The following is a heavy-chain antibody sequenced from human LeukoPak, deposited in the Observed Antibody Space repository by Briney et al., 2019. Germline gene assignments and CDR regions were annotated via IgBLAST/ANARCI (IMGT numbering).Heavy chain of an antibody. D-gene: IGHD6-19*01. CDR2: IHYSGST. V-gene: IGHV4-59*01. CDR1: GASINSDY. J-gene: IGHJ4*02. CDR3: ARDPSTSGWPYYFDY. Sequence: SETLSLTCTVSGASINSDYWTWMRQPPGKGLEWIGYIHYSGSTKYNPSLKSRVTISVDTSKNQFSLKLYSVTAADTAVYYCARDPSTSGWPYYFDYWGQGTLVTVSS.